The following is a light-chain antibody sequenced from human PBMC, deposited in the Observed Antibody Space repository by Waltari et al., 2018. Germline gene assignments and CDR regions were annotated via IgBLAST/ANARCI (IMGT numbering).Light chain of an antibody. Sequence: QSALTQPASVSGSPGQAITISCTGTSSDVGGYGYVSWYQQHPGKAPKLIIYDVSNRPPGVSSRFSGSKFGNTASLTISALQADDDADYYCNSYTSSSSLFGGGTRLTVL. J-gene: IGLJ2*01. CDR1: SSDVGGYGY. CDR2: DVS. CDR3: NSYTSSSSL. V-gene: IGLV2-14*03.